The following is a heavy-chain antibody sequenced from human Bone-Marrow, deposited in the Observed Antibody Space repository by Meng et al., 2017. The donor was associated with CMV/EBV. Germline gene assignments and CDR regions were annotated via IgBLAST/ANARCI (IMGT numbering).Heavy chain of an antibody. CDR3: ARGLRDNYGTGTFGWFDY. Sequence: ASVKVSCKASGYTFISSCMHWVRQAPGQGLEWVGWINTNNGNTNYAKRFQDRITLTTNTSTGTAYMELRSLRSDDTAVYYCARGLRDNYGTGTFGWFDYWGQGTLVTVSS. CDR1: GYTFISSC. J-gene: IGHJ5*01. CDR2: INTNNGNT. D-gene: IGHD3-10*01. V-gene: IGHV1-18*04.